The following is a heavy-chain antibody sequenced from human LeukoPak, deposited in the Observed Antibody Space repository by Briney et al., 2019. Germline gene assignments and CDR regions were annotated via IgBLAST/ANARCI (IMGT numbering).Heavy chain of an antibody. V-gene: IGHV1-46*01. D-gene: IGHD5-18*01. Sequence: ASVKVSCKASGYTFTSYYMHWVRQAPGQGLEWMGIINPSGGSTSYAQKFQGRVTITADESTSTAYMELSSLRSEDTAVYYCARGRGYSYGLDYWGQGTLVTVSS. J-gene: IGHJ4*02. CDR2: INPSGGST. CDR3: ARGRGYSYGLDY. CDR1: GYTFTSYY.